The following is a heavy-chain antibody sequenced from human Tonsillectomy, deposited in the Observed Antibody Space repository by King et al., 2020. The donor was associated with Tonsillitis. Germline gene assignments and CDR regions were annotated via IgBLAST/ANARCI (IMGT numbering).Heavy chain of an antibody. CDR3: ARASGSSGWYSSDYYYYGMDV. V-gene: IGHV1-69*01. Sequence: VQLVQSGAEVKKPGSSVKVSCKASGGTFSSYAISWVRQAPGQGLEWMGGIIPIFGTANYAQKFQGRVTITADESTSTAYMELSSLRSEDTAVYYCARASGSSGWYSSDYYYYGMDVWGQGTTVTVSS. CDR2: IIPIFGTA. D-gene: IGHD6-19*01. CDR1: GGTFSSYA. J-gene: IGHJ6*02.